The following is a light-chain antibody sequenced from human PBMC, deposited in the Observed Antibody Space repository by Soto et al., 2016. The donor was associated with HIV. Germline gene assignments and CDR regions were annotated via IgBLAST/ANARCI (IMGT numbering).Light chain of an antibody. CDR2: AAS. Sequence: AIRMTQSPSSFSASTGDRVTITCRASQGISSYLAWYQQKPGKAPKLLIHAASTLQSGVPSRFSGSGSGTDFTLIISCLQSEDFATYYCQQYYSYPWTFGQGTKVEIK. J-gene: IGKJ1*01. V-gene: IGKV1-8*01. CDR1: QGISSY. CDR3: QQYYSYPWT.